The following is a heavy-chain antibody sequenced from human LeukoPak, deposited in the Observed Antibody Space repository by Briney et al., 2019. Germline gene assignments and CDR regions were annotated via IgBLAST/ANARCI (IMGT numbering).Heavy chain of an antibody. Sequence: PGGSLRLSCAASGFTFNNAWMNWVRQAPGKGLEWVGRIKSKTDGGTTDYAAPVKGRFTISRDDSKNTLYLHMNSLKTEDTAVYYCTTYALSSGWWDFDFWGRGTLVTVSS. V-gene: IGHV3-15*01. CDR2: IKSKTDGGTT. CDR1: GFTFNNAW. J-gene: IGHJ4*02. D-gene: IGHD6-19*01. CDR3: TTYALSSGWWDFDF.